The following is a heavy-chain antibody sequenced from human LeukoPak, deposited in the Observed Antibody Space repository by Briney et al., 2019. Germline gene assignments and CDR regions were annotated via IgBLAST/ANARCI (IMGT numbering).Heavy chain of an antibody. CDR1: ITLNHHC. Sequence: GALRLSFSTPWITLNHHCLNLVRQAPGKGLELVSSICGSGGSTYYADSVKGRFTISRDNSKNTLYLQMNSLRAEDTAVYYCAKDPEWSPGPGGWFDPWGQGTLVTVSS. V-gene: IGHV3-23*01. CDR3: AKDPEWSPGPGGWFDP. CDR2: ICGSGGST. D-gene: IGHD3-3*01. J-gene: IGHJ5*02.